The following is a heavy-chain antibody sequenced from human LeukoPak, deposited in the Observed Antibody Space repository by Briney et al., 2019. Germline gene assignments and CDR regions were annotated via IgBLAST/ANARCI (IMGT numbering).Heavy chain of an antibody. CDR3: AKRGVVIRVVLVGFHKESYYFDS. CDR1: GIPLNHYG. Sequence: GGSLSLPCAVSGIPLNHYGMSGVRRAPGKGLEWVAGISGSGGDTVYADSVKGRFTISRDNPKNTLYLQMNSLRAEDTAVYFCAKRGVVIRVVLVGFHKESYYFDSWGQGALVTVSS. CDR2: ISGSGGDT. J-gene: IGHJ4*02. D-gene: IGHD3-10*01. V-gene: IGHV3-23*01.